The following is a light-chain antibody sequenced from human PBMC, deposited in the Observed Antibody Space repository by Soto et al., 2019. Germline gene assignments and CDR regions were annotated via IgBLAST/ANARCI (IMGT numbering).Light chain of an antibody. Sequence: EIVLAKCTGTLSRSLGGRAALSCRASQSHSISYLVWYQQQPRQAPRLLIYYASSRATGIPHTIISSGSATNFTLTISRREPEEFLAYYYQQHGTSPEWTFGQGTKVDIK. CDR1: QSHSISY. CDR2: YAS. CDR3: QQHGTSPEWT. J-gene: IGKJ1*01. V-gene: IGKV3-20*01.